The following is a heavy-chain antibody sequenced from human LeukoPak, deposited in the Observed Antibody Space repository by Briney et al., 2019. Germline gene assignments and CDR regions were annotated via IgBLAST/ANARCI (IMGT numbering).Heavy chain of an antibody. D-gene: IGHD4-17*01. CDR1: GYIFNKYG. J-gene: IGHJ4*02. CDR2: IIPILGIA. CDR3: AREADYGEYHPTDY. V-gene: IGHV1-69*04. Sequence: GASVKVSCKASGYIFNKYGVSWVRQAPGQGLEWMGRIIPILGIANYAQKFQGRVTITADKSTSTAYMELSSLRSEDTAVYYCAREADYGEYHPTDYWGQGTLVTVSS.